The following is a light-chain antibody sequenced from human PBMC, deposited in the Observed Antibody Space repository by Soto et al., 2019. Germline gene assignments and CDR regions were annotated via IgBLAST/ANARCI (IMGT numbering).Light chain of an antibody. CDR2: GAS. CDR3: QQYGGSPRT. V-gene: IGKV3-20*01. CDR1: QSVSSSS. Sequence: EIVLTQSPGTLSLSPGERATLSCRASQSVSSSSLAWYQQKRGQAPRLLIHGASNRATGIPDRFSGSGSGTDFTLTISRLEPEDLAVYYCQQYGGSPRTFGQGTKVEVK. J-gene: IGKJ1*01.